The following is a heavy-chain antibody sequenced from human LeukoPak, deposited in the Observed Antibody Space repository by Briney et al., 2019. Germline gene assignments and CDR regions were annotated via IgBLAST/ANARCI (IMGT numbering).Heavy chain of an antibody. D-gene: IGHD3-10*01. CDR2: IRYDGSNK. V-gene: IGHV3-30*02. Sequence: PGGSLRLSCAASGFTFSSYGMHWVRQAPGKGLEWVAFIRYDGSNKYYADSVKGRFTISRDNSKNTLYLQMNSLRAEDTAVYYCAKDHGSGSYYLFVYWGQGTLVTVSS. CDR1: GFTFSSYG. J-gene: IGHJ4*02. CDR3: AKDHGSGSYYLFVY.